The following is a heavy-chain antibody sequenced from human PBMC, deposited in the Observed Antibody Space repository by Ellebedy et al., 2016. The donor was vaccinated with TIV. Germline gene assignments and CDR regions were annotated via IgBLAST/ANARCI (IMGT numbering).Heavy chain of an antibody. CDR2: ITESGGNT. CDR1: GLTFSSHA. D-gene: IGHD5-18*01. V-gene: IGHV3-23*01. CDR3: ARDRTPGDGYWVFDQ. J-gene: IGHJ4*02. Sequence: GESLKISCAASGLTFSSHAMSWVRQAPGKGLEWVSSITESGGNTYYADSVKGRFTISRDNSKDTLFLQMNSLRAEDTAIYYCARDRTPGDGYWVFDQWGQGALVTVSS.